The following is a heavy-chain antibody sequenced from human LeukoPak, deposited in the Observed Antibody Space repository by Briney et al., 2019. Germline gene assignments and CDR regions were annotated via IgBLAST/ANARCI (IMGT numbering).Heavy chain of an antibody. CDR1: GFNFSSFE. J-gene: IGHJ4*02. Sequence: GGSLRLSCAASGFNFSSFEMSWVRQAPGKGLEWLSYISGSGSTIYYADSVKGRFTISRDNAKNSLFLQMNSLRAEDTAVYFCAGAPHQRRVFVYWGQGTLVTVSS. V-gene: IGHV3-48*03. CDR3: AGAPHQRRVFVY. D-gene: IGHD2-2*01. CDR2: ISGSGSTI.